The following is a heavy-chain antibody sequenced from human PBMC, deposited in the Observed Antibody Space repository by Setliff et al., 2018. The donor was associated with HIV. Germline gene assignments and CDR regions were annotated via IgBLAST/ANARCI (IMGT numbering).Heavy chain of an antibody. V-gene: IGHV4-34*01. CDR2: INHSGST. CDR1: GGSFSSYY. J-gene: IGHJ6*03. D-gene: IGHD3-9*01. CDR3: ARVRTGSYFQRLDYYYMDV. Sequence: ASETLSLTCGVYGGSFSSYYWSWIRQSPGKGLEWIGEINHSGSTNYNPSLKSRVTISVDTSKNQFSLKLSSVTAADTAVYFCARVRTGSYFQRLDYYYMDVWGKGTTVTVSS.